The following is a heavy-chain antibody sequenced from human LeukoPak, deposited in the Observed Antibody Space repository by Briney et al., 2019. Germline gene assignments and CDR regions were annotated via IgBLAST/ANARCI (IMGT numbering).Heavy chain of an antibody. Sequence: QPGGSLRLSCEASGFTFSSYWMHWVRQAPEKGLVWVSRINTDGSSTAYADSVRGRFNISRDNAKNTLYLQMNSLRAEDTAVYYCARDARGYFDYWGQETLVTVSS. CDR2: INTDGSST. CDR1: GFTFSSYW. J-gene: IGHJ4*02. V-gene: IGHV3-74*01. CDR3: ARDARGYFDY.